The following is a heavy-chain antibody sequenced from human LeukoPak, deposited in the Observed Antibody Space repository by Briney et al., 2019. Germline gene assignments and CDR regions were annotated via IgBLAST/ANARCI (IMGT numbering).Heavy chain of an antibody. CDR2: INHSGST. Sequence: PSETLSLTCAVYGGSFSGYYWSWIRQPPGKGLEWIGEINHSGSTNYNPSLKSRVTISVDTSKNQFSLKLSSVTAADTAVYYCARMRSMVRGVMDAFDIWGQGTMVTVSS. J-gene: IGHJ3*02. CDR3: ARMRSMVRGVMDAFDI. CDR1: GGSFSGYY. D-gene: IGHD3-10*01. V-gene: IGHV4-34*01.